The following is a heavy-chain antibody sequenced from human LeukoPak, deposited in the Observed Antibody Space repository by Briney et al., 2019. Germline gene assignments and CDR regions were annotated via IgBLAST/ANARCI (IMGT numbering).Heavy chain of an antibody. J-gene: IGHJ4*02. CDR1: GFTFSSWG. D-gene: IGHD1-26*01. CDR2: TRYDGSDK. Sequence: PGGSLNLSGEASGFTFSSWGMHWVRKAPGKGLEWVAYTRYDGSDKYCIDSVKGRFTIARDNSKKTLYLQMTSLRPDDTAVYFCAKDEGVGASYFDYWGQGTLVAVSS. V-gene: IGHV3-30*02. CDR3: AKDEGVGASYFDY.